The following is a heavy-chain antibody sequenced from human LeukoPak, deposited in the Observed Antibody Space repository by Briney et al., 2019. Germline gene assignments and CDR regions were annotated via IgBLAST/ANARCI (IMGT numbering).Heavy chain of an antibody. CDR3: ARQDGSGIYYFDY. J-gene: IGHJ4*02. D-gene: IGHD3-10*01. CDR2: IYPGDSDS. V-gene: IGHV5-51*01. CDR1: GYSFISYW. Sequence: GESLKISCKGSGYSFISYWIGWVRQMPGKGLEWMAIIYPGDSDSRYSPSFQGQVTISADKSLNTAYLQWSSLEASDTAKYYCARQDGSGIYYFDYWGQGTLVTVSS.